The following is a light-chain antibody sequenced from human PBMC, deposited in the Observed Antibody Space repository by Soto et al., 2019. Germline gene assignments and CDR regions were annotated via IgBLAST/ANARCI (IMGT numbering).Light chain of an antibody. CDR1: QSISSW. CDR2: DAS. J-gene: IGKJ1*01. V-gene: IGKV1-5*01. Sequence: GDRVTITCRASQSISSWLAWYQQKQGKAPKLLIYDASSLESGVPSRFSGSGSGTEFNLTISSLQPDDFATYYCQQYNSYSQTFGQGTKVDIK. CDR3: QQYNSYSQT.